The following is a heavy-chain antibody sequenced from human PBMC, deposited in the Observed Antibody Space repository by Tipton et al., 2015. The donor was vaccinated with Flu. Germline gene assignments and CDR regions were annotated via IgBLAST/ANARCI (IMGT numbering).Heavy chain of an antibody. J-gene: IGHJ4*02. CDR1: GGSISSSSYY. CDR3: ARSVTYYYDSSGSTFDY. CDR2: IYSSGST. D-gene: IGHD6-19*01. V-gene: IGHV4-61*05. Sequence: TLSLTCTVSGGSISSSSYYWGWIRQPPGKGLEWIGRIYSSGSTSYNPSLKSRVTMSVDTAENQFSLRLSSVTAADTAVYYCARSVTYYYDSSGSTFDYWGQGTLVTVSS.